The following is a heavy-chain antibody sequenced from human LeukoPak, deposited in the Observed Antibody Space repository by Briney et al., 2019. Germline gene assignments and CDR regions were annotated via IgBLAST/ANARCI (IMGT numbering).Heavy chain of an antibody. J-gene: IGHJ4*02. CDR2: IYYTGST. V-gene: IGHV4-59*01. Sequence: PSETLSLTCTVSGDSISIYYWSWIRQPPGKGLEWIGYIYYTGSTTYNPSLKSRLTTSIDTSKNQFSLNLISLTAADTAVYYCARGRGDSRGTSFDSWGQGTLVTVSS. CDR3: ARGRGDSRGTSFDS. D-gene: IGHD3-22*01. CDR1: GDSISIYY.